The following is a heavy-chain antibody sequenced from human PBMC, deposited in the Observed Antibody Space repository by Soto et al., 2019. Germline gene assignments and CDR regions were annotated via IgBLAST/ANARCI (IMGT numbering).Heavy chain of an antibody. V-gene: IGHV3-30*18. CDR1: GFTFNSYG. CDR2: ISYDGNNI. Sequence: QVQLVESGGGVVQPGRSLRLSCAASGFTFNSYGIHWVRQAPGKALEWGAVISYDGNNIYYGDSVQGRFTISRDNSKNTIYLQMNSLRAEDTAVYYCAKDVGYCTNGVCLYNWFDPWGQGTLVTVSS. J-gene: IGHJ5*02. D-gene: IGHD2-8*01. CDR3: AKDVGYCTNGVCLYNWFDP.